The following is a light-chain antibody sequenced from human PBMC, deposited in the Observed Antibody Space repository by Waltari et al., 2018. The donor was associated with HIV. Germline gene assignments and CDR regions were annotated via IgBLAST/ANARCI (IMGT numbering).Light chain of an antibody. CDR3: QQYNNWPQT. V-gene: IGKV3-15*01. CDR1: QSVSSN. J-gene: IGKJ1*01. Sequence: ETMMTQSPATLSVSPGERATLSCSASQSVSSNLAWYQQKPRQAPRLLIYGASTRATAIPARVSGSGSGTDFTLTISSLQSEDIAIYYCQQYNNWPQTFGQGTKVEIK. CDR2: GAS.